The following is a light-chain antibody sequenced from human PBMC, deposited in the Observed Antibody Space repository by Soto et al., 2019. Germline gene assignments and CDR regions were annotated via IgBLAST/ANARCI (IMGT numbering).Light chain of an antibody. Sequence: QSVLTQPASVSGSPGQSITISCTGTSNDVGDYNYVSWYQQHPGKAPKLMIYDVSNRPSGVSSRFSGSKSGNTASLTISGLQAEDEADYYCSSYTSSSTWVFGGGTKLTVL. J-gene: IGLJ3*02. CDR2: DVS. CDR3: SSYTSSSTWV. CDR1: SNDVGDYNY. V-gene: IGLV2-14*01.